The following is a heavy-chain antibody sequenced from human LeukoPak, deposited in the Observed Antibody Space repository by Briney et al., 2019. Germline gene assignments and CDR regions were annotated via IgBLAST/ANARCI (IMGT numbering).Heavy chain of an antibody. D-gene: IGHD7-27*01. J-gene: IGHJ4*02. CDR3: AKEKGANWDPFDY. CDR2: INWNGETI. CDR1: GFTFDDFG. Sequence: GGSLRFSCATLGFTFDDFGMAWVRQVPGKGPGGVSGINWNGETIAYRDSVKGRFTISRDSARRSVYLQMNSLRDEDTALYYCAKEKGANWDPFDYWGRGTLVIVSS. V-gene: IGHV3-20*04.